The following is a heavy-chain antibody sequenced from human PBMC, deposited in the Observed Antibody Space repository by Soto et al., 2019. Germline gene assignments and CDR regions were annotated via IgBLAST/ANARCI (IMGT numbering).Heavy chain of an antibody. Sequence: PGGSLRLSCAASELTFSNYWMNWVRQAPGKGLEWVANINQDGSVQYYVDSVKGRFTISRDNAKNSLSLQMDSLGAEDTAVYYCARDYSASGSFDSWGQGTLVTVSS. CDR3: ARDYSASGSFDS. J-gene: IGHJ4*02. D-gene: IGHD3-10*01. CDR1: ELTFSNYW. CDR2: INQDGSVQ. V-gene: IGHV3-7*04.